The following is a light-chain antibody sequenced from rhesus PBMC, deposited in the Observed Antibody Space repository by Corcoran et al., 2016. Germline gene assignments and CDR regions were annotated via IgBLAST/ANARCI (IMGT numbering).Light chain of an antibody. CDR2: AAS. CDR1: ENVNNY. CDR3: QHSYGPPPT. V-gene: IGKV1-74*01. J-gene: IGKJ4*01. Sequence: DIQMTQSPSSLSASVGDRVTITRRASENVNNYLHWYQQKPGKAPKLLIYAASTLQSGVPSRISGSGSGTGYTFTISRLRPEGVATYYCQHSYGPPPTFGGGTKVEL.